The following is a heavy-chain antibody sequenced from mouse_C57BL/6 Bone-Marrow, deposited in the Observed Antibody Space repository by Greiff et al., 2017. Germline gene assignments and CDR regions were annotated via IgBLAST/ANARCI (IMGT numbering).Heavy chain of an antibody. CDR1: GFTFSDYY. J-gene: IGHJ4*01. CDR2: ISNGGGST. Sequence: EVKLVESGGGLVQPGASLKLSCAASGFTFSDYYMYWVRQTPEKRLEWVAYISNGGGSTYYPDTVKGRFTISRDNAKNTLYLQMSRLNPEDTAMYYYTRQGLLGAMHCWGEGGSVANSS. CDR3: TRQGLLGAMHC. D-gene: IGHD4-1*01. V-gene: IGHV5-12*01.